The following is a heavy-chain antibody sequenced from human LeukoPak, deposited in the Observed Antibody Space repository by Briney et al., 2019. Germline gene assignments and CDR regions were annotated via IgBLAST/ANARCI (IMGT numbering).Heavy chain of an antibody. D-gene: IGHD4-11*01. CDR1: GFTFRTYW. Sequence: PGGSLRLSCAASGFTFRTYWIHWVRQAPGKGLVWVSRINTDGSSTSYADSVKGRFTISRDNAKNTLYLQMNSLRAEDTAVYYCARDDPYSNSFDYWGQGTLVTVSS. V-gene: IGHV3-74*01. J-gene: IGHJ4*02. CDR2: INTDGSST. CDR3: ARDDPYSNSFDY.